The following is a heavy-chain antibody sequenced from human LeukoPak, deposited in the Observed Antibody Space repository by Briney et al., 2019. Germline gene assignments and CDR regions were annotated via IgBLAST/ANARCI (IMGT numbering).Heavy chain of an antibody. D-gene: IGHD5-12*01. Sequence: GASVKVSCKASGYTFTSYYMHWVRQAPGQGLEWMGIINPSGGSTSYAQKFQGRVTVTRDTSTSTVYMELSSLRSEDTAVYYCARPAGLRHPYYYYYGMDVWGQGTTVTVSS. V-gene: IGHV1-46*01. CDR2: INPSGGST. CDR3: ARPAGLRHPYYYYYGMDV. J-gene: IGHJ6*02. CDR1: GYTFTSYY.